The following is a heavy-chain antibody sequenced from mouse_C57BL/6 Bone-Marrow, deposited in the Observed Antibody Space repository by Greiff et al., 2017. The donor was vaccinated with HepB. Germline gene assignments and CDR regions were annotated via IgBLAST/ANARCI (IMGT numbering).Heavy chain of an antibody. V-gene: IGHV1-62-2*01. D-gene: IGHD2-5*01. CDR2: FYPGSGSI. CDR1: GYTFTEYT. Sequence: QVHVKQSGAELVKPGASVKLSCKASGYTFTEYTIHWVKQRSGQGIEWIGWFYPGSGSIKYNEKFKDKATLTADKSSSTVYMELSRLTSEDSAVYFCARQAYYSNYGDYWGQGTTLTVSS. CDR3: ARQAYYSNYGDY. J-gene: IGHJ2*01.